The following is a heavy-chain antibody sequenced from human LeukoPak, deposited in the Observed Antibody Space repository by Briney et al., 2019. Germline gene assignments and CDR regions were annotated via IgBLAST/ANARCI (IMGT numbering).Heavy chain of an antibody. CDR2: IYYSGST. Sequence: SQTLSLTCTVSGGSISSGGYYWSWIRQHPGKGLEWIGYIYYSGSTYYNPSLKSRVTISVDTSKNQFSLKLSSVTAADTAVYYWERDHGDLSSTGCYRVFAYWGQGPL. V-gene: IGHV4-31*03. CDR1: GGSISSGGYY. J-gene: IGHJ4*02. D-gene: IGHD2-2*02. CDR3: ERDHGDLSSTGCYRVFAY.